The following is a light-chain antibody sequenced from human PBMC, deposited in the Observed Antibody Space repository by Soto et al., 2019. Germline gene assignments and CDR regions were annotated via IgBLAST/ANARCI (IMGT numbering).Light chain of an antibody. J-gene: IGKJ1*01. CDR3: QQSYSTPRT. CDR2: AAS. Sequence: DIQMTQSPSSLSASVGDRVTITCRASQSISSYLNWYQQKPGKAPKLLIYAASSLHSGVPSRFSGSVSGTDFTLTISSLQPEDFATYYCQQSYSTPRTFGQGTKVEIK. V-gene: IGKV1-39*01. CDR1: QSISSY.